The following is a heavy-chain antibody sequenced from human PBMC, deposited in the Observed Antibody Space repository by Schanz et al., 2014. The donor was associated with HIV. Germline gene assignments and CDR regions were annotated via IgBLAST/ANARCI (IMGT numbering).Heavy chain of an antibody. Sequence: QVQLVQSGAEVKKPGASVKVSCKASGYTFTSYYMHWVRQAPGQGLEWMGIINPSGGSTSYAQKFQGRVTMTRDTSTSTVYMELSSLRSEDTAVYYCARDADLNELWPRDYYHYTMDVWGQGTTVTVSS. J-gene: IGHJ6*02. D-gene: IGHD5-18*01. CDR2: INPSGGST. V-gene: IGHV1-46*01. CDR1: GYTFTSYY. CDR3: ARDADLNELWPRDYYHYTMDV.